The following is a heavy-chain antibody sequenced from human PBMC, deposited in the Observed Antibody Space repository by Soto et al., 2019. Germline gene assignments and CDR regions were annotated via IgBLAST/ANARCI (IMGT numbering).Heavy chain of an antibody. V-gene: IGHV3-15*01. CDR2: IKSKTDGGTT. D-gene: IGHD3-3*01. J-gene: IGHJ4*02. CDR1: GFTFSNAW. CDR3: TTSKFTIFGVVIDY. Sequence: LRLSCAASGFTFSNAWMSWVRQAPGKGLEWVGRIKSKTDGGTTDYAAPVKGRFTISRDDSKNTLYLQMNSLKTEDTAVYYCTTSKFTIFGVVIDYWGQGTLVTVSS.